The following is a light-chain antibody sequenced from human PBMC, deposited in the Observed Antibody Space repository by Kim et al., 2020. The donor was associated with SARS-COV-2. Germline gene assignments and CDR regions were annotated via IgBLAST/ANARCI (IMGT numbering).Light chain of an antibody. J-gene: IGLJ2*01. CDR2: DVA. V-gene: IGLV2-14*01. Sequence: LTQPASVSGSPGQSITISCTGTSSDVGAYDYVSWYQQHPGKAPKLIIYDVATRPSGVSNRFFGSKSGSTASLTISGLQAEDEADYHCSSYAGSSTVVFGGGTQLTVL. CDR3: SSYAGSSTVV. CDR1: SSDVGAYDY.